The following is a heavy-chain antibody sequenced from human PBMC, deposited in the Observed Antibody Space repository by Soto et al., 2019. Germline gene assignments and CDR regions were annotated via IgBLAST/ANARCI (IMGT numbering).Heavy chain of an antibody. D-gene: IGHD2-2*01. CDR1: GGSLSSGGDY. V-gene: IGHV4-31*03. CDR2: IYYSGST. J-gene: IGHJ5*02. Sequence: SQTLSLTSTVSGGSLSSGGDYWRWIRPHPGKGLEWIGYIYYSGSTYYNPSLKSRVTISVDTSKNQFSLKLSSVTAADTAVYYCARADVGYCSSTSCFSFDPWGQGTLVTISS. CDR3: ARADVGYCSSTSCFSFDP.